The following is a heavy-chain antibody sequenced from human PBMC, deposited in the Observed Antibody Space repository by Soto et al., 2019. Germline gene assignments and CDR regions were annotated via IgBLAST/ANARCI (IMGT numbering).Heavy chain of an antibody. D-gene: IGHD6-13*01. CDR1: GYTFSRYA. CDR2: INAGNGNT. CDR3: ARDQQFRNWFDS. Sequence: GASVKVSFKASGYTFSRYAIHWVRQAPGQRLEWMGWINAGNGNTKYSQKFEGRVTLTTDTSANTVYMELSSLRFEDTALYYCARDQQFRNWFDSWGQGTLVTAPQ. V-gene: IGHV1-3*01. J-gene: IGHJ5*01.